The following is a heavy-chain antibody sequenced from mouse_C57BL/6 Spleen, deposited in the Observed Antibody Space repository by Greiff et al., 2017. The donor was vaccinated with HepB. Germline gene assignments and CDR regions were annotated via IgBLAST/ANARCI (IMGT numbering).Heavy chain of an antibody. CDR3: ARGGNFYWYFDV. V-gene: IGHV7-1*01. CDR1: GFTFSDFY. Sequence: EVKLMESGGGLVQSGRSLRLSCGTSGFTFSDFYMEWVRQAPGKGLEWIAASRNKANDYTTEYSASVKGRFIVSRDTSQSILYLQMNALRAEDTAIYYCARGGNFYWYFDVWGTGTTVTVSS. D-gene: IGHD2-1*01. CDR2: SRNKANDYTT. J-gene: IGHJ1*03.